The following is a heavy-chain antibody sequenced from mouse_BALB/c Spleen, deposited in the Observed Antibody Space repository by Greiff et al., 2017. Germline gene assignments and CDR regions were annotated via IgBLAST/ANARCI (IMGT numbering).Heavy chain of an antibody. J-gene: IGHJ4*01. Sequence: EVMLVESGTVLARPGASVKMSCKASGYSFTSYWMHWVKQRPGQGLEWIGAIYPGNSDTSYNQKFKGKAKLTAVTSASTAYMELSSLTNEDSAVYYCTRKSRYDGYYPYYAMDYWGQGTSVTVSS. CDR3: TRKSRYDGYYPYYAMDY. D-gene: IGHD2-3*01. CDR1: GYSFTSYW. CDR2: IYPGNSDT. V-gene: IGHV1-5*01.